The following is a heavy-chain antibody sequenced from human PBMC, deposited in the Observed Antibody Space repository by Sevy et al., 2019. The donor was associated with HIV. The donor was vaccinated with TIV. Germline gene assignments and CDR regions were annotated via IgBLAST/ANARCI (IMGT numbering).Heavy chain of an antibody. CDR1: GYTLTELA. V-gene: IGHV1-24*01. D-gene: IGHD3-22*01. J-gene: IGHJ4*02. CDR3: SITTDYYDSSGTPFDS. Sequence: ASVKVSCKVSGYTLTELAMHWVRQVPGKGVEWMGSFDPEDGETIYAQKFKGRLTMTEDTSTDTAYMELTNLRSEDTAVFYCSITTDYYDSSGTPFDSWGQGTLVTVSS. CDR2: FDPEDGET.